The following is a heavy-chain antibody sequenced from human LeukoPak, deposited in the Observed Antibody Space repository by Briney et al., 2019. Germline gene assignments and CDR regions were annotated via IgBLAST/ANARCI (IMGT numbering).Heavy chain of an antibody. D-gene: IGHD2-2*01. CDR1: GFTFSSYA. CDR2: ISYDGSNK. V-gene: IGHV3-30-3*01. Sequence: QPGRSLRLSCAASGFTFSSYAMHWVRQAPGKGLEWVAVISYDGSNKYYADSVKGRFTISRDNSKNTLYLQMNSLRAEDTAVYYCAESSPFPYQPLGPFDYWGQGTLVTVSS. CDR3: AESSPFPYQPLGPFDY. J-gene: IGHJ4*02.